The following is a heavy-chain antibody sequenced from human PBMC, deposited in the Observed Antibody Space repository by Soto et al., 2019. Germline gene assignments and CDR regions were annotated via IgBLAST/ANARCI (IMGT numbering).Heavy chain of an antibody. CDR1: GGTFSSYT. J-gene: IGHJ3*02. D-gene: IGHD3-22*01. Sequence: QVQLVQSGAEVKKPGSSVKVSCKASGGTFSSYTISWVRQAPGQGLEWMGRIIPILGIANYAQKFQGRVTITADKSTSTANMELSSLRSEDTAVYYCARAPRYYDSSGYDRRPDDAFDIWGQGTMVTVSS. V-gene: IGHV1-69*02. CDR2: IIPILGIA. CDR3: ARAPRYYDSSGYDRRPDDAFDI.